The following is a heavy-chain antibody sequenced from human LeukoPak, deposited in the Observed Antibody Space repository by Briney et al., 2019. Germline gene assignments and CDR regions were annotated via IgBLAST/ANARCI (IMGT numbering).Heavy chain of an antibody. CDR3: ARSPGSDFDY. Sequence: SETPSLTCTVSGGSITSYYWNWIRQPAGKALEWIGRIYPSVTTNYHPSLKSRATMSVDTSKNQFSLKLTSVTAADTAVYYCARSPGSDFDYWGQGTLVTVSS. J-gene: IGHJ4*02. CDR2: IYPSVTT. V-gene: IGHV4-4*07. CDR1: GGSITSYY. D-gene: IGHD3-10*01.